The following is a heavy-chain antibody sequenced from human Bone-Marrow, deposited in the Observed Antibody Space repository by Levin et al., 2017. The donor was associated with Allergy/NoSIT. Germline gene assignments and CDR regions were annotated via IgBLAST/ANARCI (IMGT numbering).Heavy chain of an antibody. CDR3: AKGSRSNPFDY. J-gene: IGHJ4*02. CDR1: GFTFSNYG. Sequence: GGSLRLPCAASGFTFSNYGMHWVRQAPGKGLEWVALISYDGNNKYYADSVKGRFSISRDNSKNTLYLQMNSLTAEDTAVYYCAKGSRSNPFDYWGQGTLVTVSS. V-gene: IGHV3-30*18. D-gene: IGHD2-2*01. CDR2: ISYDGNNK.